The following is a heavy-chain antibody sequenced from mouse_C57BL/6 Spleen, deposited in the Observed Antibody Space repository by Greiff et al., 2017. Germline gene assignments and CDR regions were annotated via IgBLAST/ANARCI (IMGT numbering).Heavy chain of an antibody. J-gene: IGHJ2*01. Sequence: VQLQQPGAELVMPGASVKLSCKASGYTFTSYWMHWVKQRPGQGLEWIGEIDPSDSYTNYNQKFKGKSTLTVDKSSSTAYMQLSSLTSEDSAVYYCARRYSNYVYFDYWGQGTTLTVSS. D-gene: IGHD2-5*01. CDR3: ARRYSNYVYFDY. CDR2: IDPSDSYT. V-gene: IGHV1-69*01. CDR1: GYTFTSYW.